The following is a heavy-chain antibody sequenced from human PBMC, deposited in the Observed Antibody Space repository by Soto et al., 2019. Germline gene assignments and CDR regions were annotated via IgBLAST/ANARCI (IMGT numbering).Heavy chain of an antibody. J-gene: IGHJ4*02. V-gene: IGHV1-3*05. Sequence: QVQLVQSGAEEKKPGASVKVSCKASGYTFTGYAMHWVRQAPGQRLEWMGWINAGNGNTKYSQKFKGRVTITRETSASAAYMERSSLRSEDTAVYYCARAVAVAADFDYWGQGTLVTVSS. D-gene: IGHD6-19*01. CDR1: GYTFTGYA. CDR2: INAGNGNT. CDR3: ARAVAVAADFDY.